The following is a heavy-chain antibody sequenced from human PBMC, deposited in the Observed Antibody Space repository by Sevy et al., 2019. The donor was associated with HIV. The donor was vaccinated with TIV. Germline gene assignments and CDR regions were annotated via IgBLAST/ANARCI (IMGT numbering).Heavy chain of an antibody. CDR2: IHPSGGRT. Sequence: ASVKVSCKASGYTFTNYYLHWVRQAPGQGLEWMGIIHPSGGRTSYAQKFQGRVTMTSDTSTTTVYRDLSSLSSEDTAVYYCARGNYYDNSGFPLYYFDYWGRGTPVTVSS. J-gene: IGHJ4*02. D-gene: IGHD3-22*01. CDR3: ARGNYYDNSGFPLYYFDY. V-gene: IGHV1-46*01. CDR1: GYTFTNYY.